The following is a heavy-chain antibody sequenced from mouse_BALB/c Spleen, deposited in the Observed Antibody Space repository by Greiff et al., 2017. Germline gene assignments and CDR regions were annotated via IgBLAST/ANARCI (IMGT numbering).Heavy chain of an antibody. CDR2: ISSGGST. V-gene: IGHV5-6-5*01. Sequence: EVKLMESGGGLVKPGGSLKLSCAASGFTFSSYAMSWVRQTPEKRLEWVASISSGGSTYYPDSVKGRFTISRDNARNILYLQMSSLRSEDTAMYYCASIGSSLYYYAMDYWGQGTSVTVSS. D-gene: IGHD1-1*01. J-gene: IGHJ4*01. CDR1: GFTFSSYA. CDR3: ASIGSSLYYYAMDY.